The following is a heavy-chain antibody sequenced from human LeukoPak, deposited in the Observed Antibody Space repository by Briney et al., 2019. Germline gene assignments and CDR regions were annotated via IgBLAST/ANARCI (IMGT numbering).Heavy chain of an antibody. Sequence: GGSLRLSCAAPGFIFDNYAIRCVRQAPGKGLEWVSLISVDGGSTFYADSVRGRFTISRDNNRKSLSLKMSSLRSEDTALYYCARESETSGWYDYWGQGTLVTVSS. CDR3: ARESETSGWYDY. J-gene: IGHJ4*02. V-gene: IGHV3-43*02. CDR1: GFIFDNYA. CDR2: ISVDGGST. D-gene: IGHD6-19*01.